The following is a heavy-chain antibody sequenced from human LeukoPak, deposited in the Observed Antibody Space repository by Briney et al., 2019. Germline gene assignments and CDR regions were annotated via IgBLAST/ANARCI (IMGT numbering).Heavy chain of an antibody. CDR2: IYYSGST. CDR1: GGSISSSSYY. V-gene: IGHV4-39*01. Sequence: PSETLSLTCTVSGGSISSSSYYWGWIRQPPGKGLEWIGSIYYSGSTYYNPSLKSRVTISVDTSKNQFSLKLSSVTAADTAVYYCAGGDYGDYPGYWGQGTLVTVSS. D-gene: IGHD4-17*01. J-gene: IGHJ4*02. CDR3: AGGDYGDYPGY.